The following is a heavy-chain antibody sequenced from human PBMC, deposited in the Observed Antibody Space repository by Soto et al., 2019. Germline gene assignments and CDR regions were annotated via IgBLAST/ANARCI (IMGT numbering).Heavy chain of an antibody. D-gene: IGHD1-20*01. Sequence: QVRLQESGPGLVKPSETLSLTCTVSGGSLSTYYWSWIRHPPGKGLEWIVYMSYSGSSNYNPSLKSRVTMSVDTSKNQVSLKLSSVNAADTAVYYCAKTRITSTAATFDPWGQGTLVTVSS. CDR1: GGSLSTYY. J-gene: IGHJ5*02. CDR2: MSYSGSS. CDR3: AKTRITSTAATFDP. V-gene: IGHV4-59*01.